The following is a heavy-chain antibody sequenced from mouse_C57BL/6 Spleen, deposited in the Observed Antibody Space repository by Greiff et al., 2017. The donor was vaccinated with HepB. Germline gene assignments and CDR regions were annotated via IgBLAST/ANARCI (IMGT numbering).Heavy chain of an antibody. D-gene: IGHD4-1*01. CDR1: GFTFSSYG. CDR2: ISSGGSYT. CDR3: AERGNVGEGYFDY. V-gene: IGHV5-6*01. Sequence: EVQVVESGGDLVKPGGSLKLSCAASGFTFSSYGMSWVRQTPDKRLEWVATISSGGSYTYYPDSVKGRFTISRDNAKNNLYLQMSSLKSEDTSMYYCAERGNVGEGYFDYWGQCTTLTVSS. J-gene: IGHJ2*01.